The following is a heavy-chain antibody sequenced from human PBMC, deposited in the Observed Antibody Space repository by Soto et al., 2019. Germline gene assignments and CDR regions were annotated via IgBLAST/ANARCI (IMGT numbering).Heavy chain of an antibody. CDR3: AKTRGAMIYAISVYGMDV. V-gene: IGHV3-23*01. J-gene: IGHJ6*02. CDR2: ISGSADST. D-gene: IGHD2-8*01. CDR1: GFSFSSFA. Sequence: EVQLLGSGGGFIHPGGSLRLSCAASGFSFSSFAMHWVRQAPGKGLEWVSIISGSADSTFYADSVKGRFTISTDNSKSTLYLQINSLRAEDTAVYYCAKTRGAMIYAISVYGMDVWGQGTTVTVSS.